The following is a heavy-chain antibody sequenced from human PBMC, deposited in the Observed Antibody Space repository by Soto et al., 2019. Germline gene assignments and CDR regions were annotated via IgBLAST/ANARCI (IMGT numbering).Heavy chain of an antibody. CDR1: VYTFTSYG. V-gene: IGHV1-18*01. J-gene: IGHJ4*02. Sequence: ASVKVSCKASVYTFTSYGISWVRQAPGQGLEWMGWISAYNGNTNYAQKLQGRVTMTTDTSTSTAYMELRSLRSDDAAVYYCARASYYDSSGYYSDSYSDYWGQGTLVTVSS. D-gene: IGHD3-22*01. CDR2: ISAYNGNT. CDR3: ARASYYDSSGYYSDSYSDY.